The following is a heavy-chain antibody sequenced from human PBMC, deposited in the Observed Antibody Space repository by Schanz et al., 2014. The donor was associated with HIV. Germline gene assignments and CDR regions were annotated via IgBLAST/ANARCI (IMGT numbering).Heavy chain of an antibody. V-gene: IGHV1-18*01. CDR2: INSDNGT. CDR3: ARGARYGMDV. Sequence: QLQLVQSAAEVRKPGASVKVSCKTSGYVFTAKGITWVRQAPGQGLEWMGRINSDNGTNYAQEFQGRVTMTRDTSIGTAYMELRSLRADDTAVYYCARGARYGMDVWGQGTTVTVSS. J-gene: IGHJ6*02. CDR1: GYVFTAKG.